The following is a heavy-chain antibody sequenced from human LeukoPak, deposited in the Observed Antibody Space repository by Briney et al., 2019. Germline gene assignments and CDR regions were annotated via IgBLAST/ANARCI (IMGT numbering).Heavy chain of an antibody. D-gene: IGHD3-10*01. CDR2: IKTDGSQI. CDR3: AREVRYYYGSGSQYYFDY. Sequence: GGSLRLSCVASGFTFSSYWMTWVRQAPGKGLEWVANIKTDGSQIYYVDSVKGRFTISRDNAKNSLYLQMNSLRAEDTAVYYCAREVRYYYGSGSQYYFDYWGQGTLVTVSS. V-gene: IGHV3-7*01. J-gene: IGHJ4*02. CDR1: GFTFSSYW.